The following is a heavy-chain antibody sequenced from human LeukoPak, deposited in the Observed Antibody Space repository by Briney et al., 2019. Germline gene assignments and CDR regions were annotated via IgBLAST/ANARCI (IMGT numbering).Heavy chain of an antibody. CDR3: ARVPVAAAGLPFDY. CDR2: IYTSGST. Sequence: SETLSLTCTVSGGSISSGSYYWSWIRQPAGKGLEWIGRIYTSGSTNYNPSLKSRVTISVDTSKNQFPPKLSSVTAADTAVYYCARVPVAAAGLPFDYWGQGTLVTVSS. CDR1: GGSISSGSYY. V-gene: IGHV4-61*02. J-gene: IGHJ4*02. D-gene: IGHD6-13*01.